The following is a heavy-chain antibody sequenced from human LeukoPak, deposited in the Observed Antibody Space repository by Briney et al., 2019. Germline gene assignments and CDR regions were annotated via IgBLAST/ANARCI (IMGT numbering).Heavy chain of an antibody. J-gene: IGHJ4*02. V-gene: IGHV4-39*01. CDR3: ARHGAYTAMVIYYFDY. D-gene: IGHD5-18*01. CDR2: IYYSGST. Sequence: PSETLSLTCTVSGGSISSSSYNWGWIRQPPGKGLEWIGSIYYSGSTYYNPSLKSRVTISVDTSKNQFSLKLSSVTAADTAVYYCARHGAYTAMVIYYFDYWGQGTLVTVSS. CDR1: GGSISSSSYN.